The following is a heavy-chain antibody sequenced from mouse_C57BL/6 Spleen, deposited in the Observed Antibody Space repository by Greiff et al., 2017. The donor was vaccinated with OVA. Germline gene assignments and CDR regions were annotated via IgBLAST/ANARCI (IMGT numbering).Heavy chain of an antibody. Sequence: VQLQQSGPELVKPGASVKISCKASGYTFTDYYMNWVKQSHGKSLEWIGDINPNNGGTSYNQKFKGKATLTVDKSSSTAYMELRSLTSEDSAVYYCARDLFITTVVVDYWGQGTTLTVSS. D-gene: IGHD1-1*01. CDR1: GYTFTDYY. J-gene: IGHJ2*01. CDR2: INPNNGGT. V-gene: IGHV1-26*01. CDR3: ARDLFITTVVVDY.